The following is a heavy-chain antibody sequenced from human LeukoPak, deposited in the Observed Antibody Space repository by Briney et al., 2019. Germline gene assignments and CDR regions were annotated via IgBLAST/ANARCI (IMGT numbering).Heavy chain of an antibody. D-gene: IGHD5-12*01. CDR2: INSDGSST. CDR3: ARDGYGGYDY. V-gene: IGHV3-74*01. Sequence: PGGSLRLSCAASGFTFSSYWMHWGRQAPGKGLGWVSRINSDGSSTSYADSVKGRFTISRDNAKNTLYLQMNSLRAEDTAVYYCARDGYGGYDYWGQGTLVTVSS. CDR1: GFTFSSYW. J-gene: IGHJ4*02.